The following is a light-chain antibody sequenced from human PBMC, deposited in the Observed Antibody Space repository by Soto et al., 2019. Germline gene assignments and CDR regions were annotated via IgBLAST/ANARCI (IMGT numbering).Light chain of an antibody. J-gene: IGKJ3*01. Sequence: EIVMTQSPATLSVSPGERATLSCRASQSVSSNLAWYQQKPGQSPRLLIYGASTRATGIPARFSGSGSGTEFTLTISSLQSEDFAVYYCQQYNNGPSLFTFCPGTKVDIK. CDR2: GAS. CDR1: QSVSSN. CDR3: QQYNNGPSLFT. V-gene: IGKV3-15*01.